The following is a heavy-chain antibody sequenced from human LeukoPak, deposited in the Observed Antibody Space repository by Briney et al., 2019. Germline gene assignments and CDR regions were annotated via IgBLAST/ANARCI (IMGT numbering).Heavy chain of an antibody. CDR3: AKDHKYYFDSGTYYEYYFDY. Sequence: GGSLRLSCAASGFTFSNYGMHWVRQAPGKGLEWVAVISYDGSSKYSADSVKGRFTISRDNSRNTLFLQMNSLRAEDTAVYYCAKDHKYYFDSGTYYEYYFDYWGQGTLVTVSS. CDR1: GFTFSNYG. D-gene: IGHD3-22*01. J-gene: IGHJ4*02. V-gene: IGHV3-30*18. CDR2: ISYDGSSK.